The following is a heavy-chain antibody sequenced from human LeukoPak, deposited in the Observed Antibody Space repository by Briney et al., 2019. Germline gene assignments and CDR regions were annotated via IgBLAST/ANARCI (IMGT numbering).Heavy chain of an antibody. J-gene: IGHJ4*01. CDR1: GFPLSTLG. Sequence: GGSLRLSCSASGFPLSTLGMHWVHQAPGKGLEHVSTIGSDGSGTYYADSVKDRFIISRDNSKNAVYLQMSSLRPEDTAVYYCVSPVFINFWGQGTLVTVSS. D-gene: IGHD1-14*01. CDR2: IGSDGSGT. V-gene: IGHV3-64D*06. CDR3: VSPVFINF.